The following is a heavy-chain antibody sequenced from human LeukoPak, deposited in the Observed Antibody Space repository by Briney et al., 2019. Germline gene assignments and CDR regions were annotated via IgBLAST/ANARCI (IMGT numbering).Heavy chain of an antibody. V-gene: IGHV3-23*01. CDR2: ISGGGGYT. D-gene: IGHD4-17*01. CDR1: GFTFSSYA. Sequence: GGSLRLSCAASGFTFSSYAMTWVRQAPGKGLEWVSAISGGGGYTYYAASVKGRFTISRDNSKNPLYLQMDSLRAEDTAVYFCAKDGGVYGASDYWGQGTLVTVSS. J-gene: IGHJ4*02. CDR3: AKDGGVYGASDY.